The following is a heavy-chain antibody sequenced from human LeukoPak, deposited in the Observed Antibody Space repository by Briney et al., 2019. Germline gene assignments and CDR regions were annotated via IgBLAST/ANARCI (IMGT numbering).Heavy chain of an antibody. V-gene: IGHV3-23*01. J-gene: IGHJ5*02. CDR3: AKSPITMIVVVDYNWFDP. CDR2: ISGSGGST. Sequence: GGSLRLFCAASGFTFSSYAMSWVRQAPGKGLEWVSAISGSGGSTYYADSVKGRFTISRDNSKNTLYLQMNSLRAEDTAVYYCAKSPITMIVVVDYNWFDPWGQGTLVTVSS. D-gene: IGHD3-22*01. CDR1: GFTFSSYA.